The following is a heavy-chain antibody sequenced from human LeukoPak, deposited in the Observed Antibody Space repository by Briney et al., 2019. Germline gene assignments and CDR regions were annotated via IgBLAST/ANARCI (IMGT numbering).Heavy chain of an antibody. J-gene: IGHJ4*02. V-gene: IGHV3-64*01. CDR1: GFTFSSYS. CDR3: ARVYSSIWTVDY. CDR2: ISSNGGST. Sequence: GGSLTLSCAASGFTFSSYSMHWVRQAPGKGLEYVSAISSNGGSTYYANSVKARFTISRDNSRNTLYLQMGSLRAEDMAVYYCARVYSSIWTVDYWGQGTLVTVAS. D-gene: IGHD6-13*01.